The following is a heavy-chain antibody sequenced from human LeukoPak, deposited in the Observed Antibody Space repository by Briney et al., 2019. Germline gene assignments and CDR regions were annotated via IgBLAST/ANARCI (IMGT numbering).Heavy chain of an antibody. CDR2: IYYSGTT. J-gene: IGHJ4*02. CDR3: ARGTSSGWYGFDS. V-gene: IGHV4-59*01. Sequence: SETLSLTCAVSGGSISSNYWSWIRQPPGKGLEWIGYIYYSGTTNYNPSLKSRVTISVDTSKNQFSLNLNSVTAADTAVYYCARGTSSGWYGFDSWGQGTLVTVSS. D-gene: IGHD6-19*01. CDR1: GGSISSNY.